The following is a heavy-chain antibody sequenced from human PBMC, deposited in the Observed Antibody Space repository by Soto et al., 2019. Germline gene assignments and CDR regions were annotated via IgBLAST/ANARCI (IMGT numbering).Heavy chain of an antibody. CDR2: INQDGSEI. D-gene: IGHD5-12*01. CDR3: ARGSKDGYNSVY. V-gene: IGHV3-7*01. CDR1: GCTFISFW. J-gene: IGHJ4*02. Sequence: GGSLRLSCAASGCTFISFWMNWVRQAPGKGLEFVANINQDGSEIHYVDSAKGRFSISRDNAKDSLYLEMNSLRVEDTAVYYCARGSKDGYNSVYWGQGALVTVSS.